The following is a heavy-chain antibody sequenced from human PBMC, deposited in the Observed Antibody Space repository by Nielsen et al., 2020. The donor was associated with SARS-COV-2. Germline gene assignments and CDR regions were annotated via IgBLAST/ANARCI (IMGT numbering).Heavy chain of an antibody. J-gene: IGHJ6*02. CDR2: INHSGST. D-gene: IGHD3-10*01. V-gene: IGHV4-34*01. Sequence: VRQMPGKGLEWIGEINHSGSTNYNPSLKSRVAISVDTSKNQFSLKLSTVTAADTAVYYCASRGYYGSGSYYKNYYYYGMDVWGQGTTVTVSS. CDR3: ASRGYYGSGSYYKNYYYYGMDV.